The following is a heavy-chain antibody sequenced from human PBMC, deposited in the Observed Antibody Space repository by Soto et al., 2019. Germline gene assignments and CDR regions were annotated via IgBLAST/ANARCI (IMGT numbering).Heavy chain of an antibody. CDR3: ARDAGSAEPSSGYYYAFDL. CDR1: GFTFSDYY. CDR2: ISSSGSIM. D-gene: IGHD3-22*01. V-gene: IGHV3-11*01. Sequence: GGSLRLSCAASGFTFSDYYISWIRQAPGKGLEWVSYISSSGSIMFYADSVKGRFTISRDNAKNSVSLQMSSLRVEDTAVYYCARDAGSAEPSSGYYYAFDLWGQGSLVTVSS. J-gene: IGHJ4*02.